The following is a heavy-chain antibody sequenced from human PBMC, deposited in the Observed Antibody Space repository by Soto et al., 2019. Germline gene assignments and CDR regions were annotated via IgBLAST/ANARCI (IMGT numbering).Heavy chain of an antibody. Sequence: SQTMCLTRTVVGGSIGSGGYYWSRIRQHPGKGPEWTGHLYSSGSTYYNPSLKTRVTISVDTSKNPFPLKLSSGTGADTAVYYCARDGATYYDFWSGYSPADYYGMDVWRKGTTVTVS. CDR1: GGSIGSGGYY. D-gene: IGHD3-3*01. J-gene: IGHJ6*04. CDR3: ARDGATYYDFWSGYSPADYYGMDV. V-gene: IGHV4-31*02. CDR2: LYSSGST.